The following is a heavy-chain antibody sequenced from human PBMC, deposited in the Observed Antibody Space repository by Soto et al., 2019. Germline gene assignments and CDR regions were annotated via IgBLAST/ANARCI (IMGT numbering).Heavy chain of an antibody. V-gene: IGHV1-69*02. D-gene: IGHD3-10*01. Sequence: SVKVACKASGGSFSVYPSSWVRQAPGQGLDWMGRIIPILGIANYAQKFQGRVTITADKSTSTAYMELSSLRSEDTAVYYCASLTYYYGSGTPLEDAFDIWGQGTMVTVSS. CDR3: ASLTYYYGSGTPLEDAFDI. CDR1: GGSFSVYP. CDR2: IIPILGIA. J-gene: IGHJ3*02.